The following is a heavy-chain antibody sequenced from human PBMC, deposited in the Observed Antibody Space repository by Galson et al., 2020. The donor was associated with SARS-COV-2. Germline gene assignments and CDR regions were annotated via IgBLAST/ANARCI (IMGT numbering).Heavy chain of an antibody. J-gene: IGHJ4*02. CDR1: GFTFRTYW. CDR3: ARGPFYSIGDY. Sequence: GGSLRLPCAASGFTFRTYWMHWVRQVPGKGPVWISRINSDGGATNYADFVKGRFTISRNNDKNILFLQMSSLSADDSAVYYCARGPFYSIGDYWGQGTLVTVSS. D-gene: IGHD2-21*01. V-gene: IGHV3-74*01. CDR2: INSDGGAT.